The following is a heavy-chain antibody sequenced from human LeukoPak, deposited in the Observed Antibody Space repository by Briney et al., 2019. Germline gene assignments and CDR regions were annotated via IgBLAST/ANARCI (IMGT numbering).Heavy chain of an antibody. V-gene: IGHV1-2*02. CDR1: GYTFTCYY. CDR2: INPNSGGT. Sequence: ASVKVSCKASGYTFTCYYMHWVRQAPGQGLEWMGWINPNSGGTNYAQKFQGRVTMTRDTSISTAYMELSRLRSDDTAVYYCARDGLHLEVSCCDYWGQGTLVTVSS. J-gene: IGHJ4*02. CDR3: ARDGLHLEVSCCDY. D-gene: IGHD1-1*01.